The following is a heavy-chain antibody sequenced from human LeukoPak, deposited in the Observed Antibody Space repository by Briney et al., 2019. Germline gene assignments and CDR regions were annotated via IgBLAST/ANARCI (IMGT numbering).Heavy chain of an antibody. CDR2: IKQDGSEK. CDR1: GFTFSSYW. CDR3: ASPGNYYYYYCGMDV. V-gene: IGHV3-7*01. D-gene: IGHD1-7*01. Sequence: GGSLRLSCAASGFTFSSYWMSWVRQAPGKGLEWVANIKQDGSEKYYVDSVKGRFTISRDNAKNSLYLQMNSLRAEDTAVYYCASPGNYYYYYCGMDVWGQGTTVTVSS. J-gene: IGHJ6*02.